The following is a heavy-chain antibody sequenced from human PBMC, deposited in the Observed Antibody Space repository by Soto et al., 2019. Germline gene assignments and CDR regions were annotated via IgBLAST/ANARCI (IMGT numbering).Heavy chain of an antibody. D-gene: IGHD1-20*01. CDR3: ARGRYNWNY. CDR2: INHSGST. CDR1: GGSFSGYY. Sequence: SETLSLTCAVYGGSFSGYYWSWIRQPPGKGLEWIGEINHSGSTNYNPSLKSRVTISVDTSKNQFSLKLSSVTAADTAVYYCARGRYNWNYWGQGTLVTVS. V-gene: IGHV4-34*01. J-gene: IGHJ4*02.